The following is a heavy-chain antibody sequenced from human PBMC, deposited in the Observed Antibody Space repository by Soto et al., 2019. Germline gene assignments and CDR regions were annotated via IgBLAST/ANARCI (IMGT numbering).Heavy chain of an antibody. V-gene: IGHV1-18*01. Sequence: QVQLVQSGAEVKKPGASVKVSCKASGYTFTTYGITWVRQAPGQGLEWMGWISTYNGNTTYPQKLQGRVTMTTDTSTSTANRALRSLRADDTAVYYCARERYCISSGCSLDCWGQGTLVTVSS. CDR3: ARERYCISSGCSLDC. J-gene: IGHJ4*02. D-gene: IGHD2-2*01. CDR2: ISTYNGNT. CDR1: GYTFTTYG.